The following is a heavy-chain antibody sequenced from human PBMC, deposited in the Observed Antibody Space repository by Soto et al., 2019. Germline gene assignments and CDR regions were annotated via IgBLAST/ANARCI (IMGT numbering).Heavy chain of an antibody. CDR3: ARYNAASGTYYFDF. V-gene: IGHV4-39*07. D-gene: IGHD6-13*01. CDR1: GGSISSSIYY. Sequence: PSETLSLTCTVSGGSISSSIYYGGWIRRPPGKGLEWIGSIFYSGSTYYNPSLKSRVTISVDISKSQFSLRLTSVTAADTAVYYCARYNAASGTYYFDFWGQGALVTVSS. CDR2: IFYSGST. J-gene: IGHJ4*02.